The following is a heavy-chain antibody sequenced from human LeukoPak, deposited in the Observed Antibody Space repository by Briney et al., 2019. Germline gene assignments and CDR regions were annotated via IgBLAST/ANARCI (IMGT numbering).Heavy chain of an antibody. D-gene: IGHD2-2*01. Sequence: SETLPPTCTVSGGSISSYYWSWIRQPPGKGLEWIGGINHSGSTNYNPSLKSRVTISVDTSKNQFSLKLSSVTAADTAVYYCARDKEGYCSSTSCYFYWFDPWGQGTLVTVSS. CDR1: GGSISSYY. CDR3: ARDKEGYCSSTSCYFYWFDP. J-gene: IGHJ5*02. CDR2: INHSGST. V-gene: IGHV4-34*01.